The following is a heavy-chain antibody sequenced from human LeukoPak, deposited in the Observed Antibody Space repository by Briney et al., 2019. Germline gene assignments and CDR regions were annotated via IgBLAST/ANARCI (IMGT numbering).Heavy chain of an antibody. Sequence: ASVKVSCKASGGTFSSYAISWVRQAPGQGLEWMGGIIPIFGTANYAQKFQGRVTITADESTSTAYMELSSLRSEDTAVYYCARESQGYSSGWYNALDIWGQGTMVTVSS. CDR3: ARESQGYSSGWYNALDI. CDR1: GGTFSSYA. V-gene: IGHV1-69*01. CDR2: IIPIFGTA. J-gene: IGHJ3*02. D-gene: IGHD6-19*01.